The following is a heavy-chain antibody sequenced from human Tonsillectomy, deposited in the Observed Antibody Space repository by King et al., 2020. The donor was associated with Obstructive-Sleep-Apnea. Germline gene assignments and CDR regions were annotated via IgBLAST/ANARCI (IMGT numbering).Heavy chain of an antibody. CDR1: GFSLSTSGVG. D-gene: IGHD6-6*01. V-gene: IGHV2-5*02. CDR3: AHKAVRTSYFDY. CDR2: IYWDDDK. Sequence: TLKESGPTLVKPTQTLTLTCAFSGFSLSTSGVGVGWIRQPPGKALEWLALIYWDDDKHYSPSLKNRLTITKDTPKNQGVLTMTNMDPVDTATYSCAHKAVRTSYFDYWGQGTLVTVPS. J-gene: IGHJ4*02.